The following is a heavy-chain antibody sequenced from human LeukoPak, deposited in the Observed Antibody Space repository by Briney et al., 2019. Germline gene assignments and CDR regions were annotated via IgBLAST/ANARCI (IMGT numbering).Heavy chain of an antibody. CDR2: ISSSGDYI. Sequence: GGSLRLSCAASGFTFSSYNMNWVRQAPGKGLEWVSSISSSGDYIYYADSVKGRFTISRDNAKNSLYLQMNSLRAEDTAVYYCAKDNGDPIASAAYAFDIWGQGTVVTVSS. D-gene: IGHD6-13*01. CDR3: AKDNGDPIASAAYAFDI. V-gene: IGHV3-21*04. J-gene: IGHJ3*02. CDR1: GFTFSSYN.